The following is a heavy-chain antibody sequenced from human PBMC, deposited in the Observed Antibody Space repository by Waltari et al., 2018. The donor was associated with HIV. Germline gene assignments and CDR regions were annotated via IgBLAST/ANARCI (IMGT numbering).Heavy chain of an antibody. CDR3: ARIGAATGNVHAFDL. CDR2: LYGGDGT. Sequence: EVQLVETGGGFIQPGGTLRLSCAVSGFSVSDYYMSWIRQAPGKGLGWVSILYGGDGTYYADSVKGRFTISRDNAKSTVFLQMNSLRGEDTAMYFCARIGAATGNVHAFDLWGLGTMVNVFS. J-gene: IGHJ3*01. D-gene: IGHD1-1*01. V-gene: IGHV3-53*02. CDR1: GFSVSDYY.